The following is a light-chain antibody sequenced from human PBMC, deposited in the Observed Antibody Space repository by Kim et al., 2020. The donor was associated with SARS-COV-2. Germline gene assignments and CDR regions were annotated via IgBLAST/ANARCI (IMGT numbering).Light chain of an antibody. V-gene: IGLV3-19*01. CDR1: NLRSYY. J-gene: IGLJ2*01. CDR2: GKN. CDR3: NSRDSNDNVV. Sequence: SSELTQDPAVSVALGQTVRITCQGDNLRSYYVTWYQQKPGQAPIVVIYGKNNRPSGIPDRFSGSSSGNTASLTITGTQAGDEADYYCNSRDSNDNVVFGG.